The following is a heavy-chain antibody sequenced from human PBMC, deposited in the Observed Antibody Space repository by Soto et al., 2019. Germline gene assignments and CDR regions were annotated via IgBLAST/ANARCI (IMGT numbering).Heavy chain of an antibody. CDR2: ISAGGGRT. V-gene: IGHV3-23*01. CDR3: TKGYYYDTCGYFDS. J-gene: IGHJ4*02. Sequence: GGSLRLCCAASGFTFSSYAMGWVHQAPGKGLELVSTISAGGGRTYYADSVKGRFTISRDNSKNTLYLQMNSLRAEDTAVYYCTKGYYYDTCGYFDSWGQRTLVTVSS. D-gene: IGHD3-22*01. CDR1: GFTFSSYA.